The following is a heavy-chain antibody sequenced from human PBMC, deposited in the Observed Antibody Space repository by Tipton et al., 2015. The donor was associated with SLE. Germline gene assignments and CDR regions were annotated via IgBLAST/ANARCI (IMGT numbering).Heavy chain of an antibody. Sequence: TLSLTCSVSYGSITSSRYYWAWIRQPPGKGLEWIGSIDYGWTTYYNPSLKSRVTISVDPSKNQFSLTLTSVTAADTGVYYCARGVAIYWITYYDYYMDVWGKGTTVTVSS. D-gene: IGHD2-2*03. V-gene: IGHV4-39*07. CDR1: YGSITSSRYY. CDR2: IDYGWTT. J-gene: IGHJ6*03. CDR3: ARGVAIYWITYYDYYMDV.